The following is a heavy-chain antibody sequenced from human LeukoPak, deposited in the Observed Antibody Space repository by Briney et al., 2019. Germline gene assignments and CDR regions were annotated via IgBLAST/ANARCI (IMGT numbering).Heavy chain of an antibody. Sequence: GGSLRLSCAASGFTFSSYAMSWVRQAPGKGLEWVSAISGSGGSIYYADSVKGRFTISRDNSKNTLYLQMNSLRAEDTAVYYCAKYSSGWHLNDYWGQGTLVTVSS. CDR3: AKYSSGWHLNDY. V-gene: IGHV3-23*01. CDR1: GFTFSSYA. CDR2: ISGSGGSI. J-gene: IGHJ4*02. D-gene: IGHD6-19*01.